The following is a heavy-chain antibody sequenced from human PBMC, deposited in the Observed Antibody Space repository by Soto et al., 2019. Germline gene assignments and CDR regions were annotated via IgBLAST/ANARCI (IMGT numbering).Heavy chain of an antibody. Sequence: CTVSGGSISSYYWSWIRQPPGKGLEWIGYIYRSGGTNYNPSVKSRVTMSVDTSKNKFSLKLSSVTAADTAVYYCARGAAAGVDYGMDVWGQGTTVTVSS. J-gene: IGHJ6*02. CDR3: ARGAAAGVDYGMDV. D-gene: IGHD6-13*01. CDR2: IYRSGGT. CDR1: GGSISSYY. V-gene: IGHV4-59*12.